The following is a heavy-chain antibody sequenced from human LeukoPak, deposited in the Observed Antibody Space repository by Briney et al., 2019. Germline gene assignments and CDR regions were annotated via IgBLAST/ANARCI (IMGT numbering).Heavy chain of an antibody. Sequence: GASVKVSCKASGYTFTGYYMHWVRQAPGQGLEWMGWINPNSGGTNYAQKFQGRVTMTRDTSISTAYMELSRLRSDDTAVYYCARSLSVWSGTHNAFDIWGQGTMVTVSS. CDR1: GYTFTGYY. CDR3: ARSLSVWSGTHNAFDI. CDR2: INPNSGGT. D-gene: IGHD3-3*01. V-gene: IGHV1-2*02. J-gene: IGHJ3*02.